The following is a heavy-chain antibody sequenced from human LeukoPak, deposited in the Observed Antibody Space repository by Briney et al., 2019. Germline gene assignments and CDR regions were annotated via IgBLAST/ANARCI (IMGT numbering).Heavy chain of an antibody. V-gene: IGHV3-33*06. CDR3: AKNPRSYDSSGYYYPDP. Sequence: PGRSLRHSCAASGFTFSSYGMHWVRQAPGKGLEWVAVIWYDGSNKYYADSVKGRFTISRDNSKNTLYLQMSSLRAEDTAVYYCAKNPRSYDSSGYYYPDPWGPGTLVTVSS. J-gene: IGHJ5*02. CDR2: IWYDGSNK. D-gene: IGHD3-22*01. CDR1: GFTFSSYG.